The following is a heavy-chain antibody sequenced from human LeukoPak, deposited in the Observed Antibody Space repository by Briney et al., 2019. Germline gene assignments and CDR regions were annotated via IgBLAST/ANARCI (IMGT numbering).Heavy chain of an antibody. D-gene: IGHD3-3*01. CDR2: INPNSGGT. CDR1: GYTFTGYY. CDR3: ARDGSFGVVTPFYYYYMDV. J-gene: IGHJ6*03. Sequence: ASVKVSCKASGYTFTGYYMHWVRQAPGQGLEWMGWINPNSGGTNYALKFQGRVTMTRDTSISTAYMELSRLRTDDTAVYYCARDGSFGVVTPFYYYYMDVSGKGTTVTVSS. V-gene: IGHV1-2*02.